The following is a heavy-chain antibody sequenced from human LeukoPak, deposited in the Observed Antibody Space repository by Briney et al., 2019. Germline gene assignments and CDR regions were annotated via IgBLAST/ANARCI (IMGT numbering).Heavy chain of an antibody. V-gene: IGHV1-69*05. Sequence: SVKVSCKASVGTFISYAISWVRQAAGRGREWMGGIIPIFGTANYAQKCQGTVTITTDESTRTAYMVMSSLRSEDTGVYYCASQGDTYYYDSSGYYYGYWGQGTLVTVSS. D-gene: IGHD3-22*01. CDR1: VGTFISYA. CDR3: ASQGDTYYYDSSGYYYGY. J-gene: IGHJ4*02. CDR2: IIPIFGTA.